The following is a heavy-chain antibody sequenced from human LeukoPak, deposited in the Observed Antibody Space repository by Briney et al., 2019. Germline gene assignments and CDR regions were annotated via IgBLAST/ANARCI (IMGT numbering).Heavy chain of an antibody. CDR1: GYSFTSYA. CDR3: ARDFVSSWSFY. D-gene: IGHD6-13*01. J-gene: IGHJ4*02. V-gene: IGHV7-4-1*02. CDR2: INTNTGNP. Sequence: ASVKVSCKASGYSFTSYAINWVRQAPGQGLEWMGWINTNTGNPTYAQGFTGRFVFSLDTSVSTAYLQISSLKAEDTAVYYCARDFVSSWSFYWGQGTLVTVSS.